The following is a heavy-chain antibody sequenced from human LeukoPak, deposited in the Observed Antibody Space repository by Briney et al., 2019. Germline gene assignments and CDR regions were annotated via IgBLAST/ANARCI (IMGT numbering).Heavy chain of an antibody. V-gene: IGHV4-39*07. CDR2: IYYSGNT. D-gene: IGHD3-10*01. Sequence: SETLSLTCIVSGGSISTSAYYWGWIRQPPGEGLQWIGSIYYSGNTYYNPSLKSRVIVSVDMSQNQFSLKLSSVTAADTAVYYCARQGSGSYYNQDYWGQGILVTVSS. J-gene: IGHJ4*02. CDR3: ARQGSGSYYNQDY. CDR1: GGSISTSAYY.